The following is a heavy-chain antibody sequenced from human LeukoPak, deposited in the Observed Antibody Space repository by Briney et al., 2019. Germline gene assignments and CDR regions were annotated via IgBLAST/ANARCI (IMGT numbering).Heavy chain of an antibody. CDR3: ARVGGYCSSTSCSIDY. D-gene: IGHD2-2*01. Sequence: GASVTVSCKASGYTFTSYYMHWVRQAPGQGLEWMGIINPSGGSTSYAQKFQGRVTMTRDTSTSTVYMELSSLRSEDTAVYYCARVGGYCSSTSCSIDYWGQGTLVTVSS. CDR1: GYTFTSYY. CDR2: INPSGGST. V-gene: IGHV1-46*01. J-gene: IGHJ4*02.